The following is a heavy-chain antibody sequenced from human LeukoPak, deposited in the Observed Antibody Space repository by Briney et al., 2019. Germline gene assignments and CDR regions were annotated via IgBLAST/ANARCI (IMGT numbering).Heavy chain of an antibody. J-gene: IGHJ6*03. CDR2: ISGSGGST. CDR1: GFTFSSYA. Sequence: GRSLRLSCAASGFTFSSYAMSWVRQAPGKGLEWVSAISGSGGSTYYADSVKGRFTISRDNSKNTLYLQMNSLRAEDTAVYYCWADYYYYYMDVWGKGTTVTVSS. CDR3: WADYYYYYMDV. V-gene: IGHV3-23*01.